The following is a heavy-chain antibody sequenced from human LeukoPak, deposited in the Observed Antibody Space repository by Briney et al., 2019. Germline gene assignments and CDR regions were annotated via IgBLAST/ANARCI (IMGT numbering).Heavy chain of an antibody. CDR3: ARVRKWIQLWSDAFDI. D-gene: IGHD5-18*01. V-gene: IGHV4-34*01. J-gene: IGHJ3*02. CDR2: INHSGST. CDR1: GGSLSGYY. Sequence: SETLSLTCAVYGGSLSGYYWSWIRQPPGKGLEWIGEINHSGSTNYNPSLKSRVTISVDTSKNQFSLKLSSVTAADTAVYYCARVRKWIQLWSDAFDIWGQGTMVTVSS.